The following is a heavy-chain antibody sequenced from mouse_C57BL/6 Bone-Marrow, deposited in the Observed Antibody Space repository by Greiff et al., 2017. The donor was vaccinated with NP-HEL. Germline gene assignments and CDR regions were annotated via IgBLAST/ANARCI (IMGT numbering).Heavy chain of an antibody. CDR1: GYTFTDYY. Sequence: EVKLVESGPVLVKPGASVKMSCKASGYTFTDYYMNWVKQSHGKSLEWIGVINPYNGGTSYNQKFKGKATLTVDKSSSTAYMELNSLTSEDSAVYYRARDYYGSGFAYWGQGTLVTVSA. J-gene: IGHJ3*01. CDR3: ARDYYGSGFAY. D-gene: IGHD1-1*01. CDR2: INPYNGGT. V-gene: IGHV1-19*01.